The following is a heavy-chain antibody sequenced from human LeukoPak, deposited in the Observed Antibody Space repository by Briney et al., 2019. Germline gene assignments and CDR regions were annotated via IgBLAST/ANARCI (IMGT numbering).Heavy chain of an antibody. Sequence: PGGSLRLSXAASGLTFSSYAMTWVRQAPGKGLEWVSAISDSGRSTYYADSVKGRFTISRDISKSTLYLQMNSLRAEDTALYSCAKGQKWELPLDFWGQGTLVTVSS. V-gene: IGHV3-23*01. CDR1: GLTFSSYA. J-gene: IGHJ4*02. D-gene: IGHD1-26*01. CDR3: AKGQKWELPLDF. CDR2: ISDSGRST.